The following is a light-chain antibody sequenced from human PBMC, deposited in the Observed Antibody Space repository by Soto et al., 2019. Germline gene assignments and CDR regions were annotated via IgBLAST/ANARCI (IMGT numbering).Light chain of an antibody. J-gene: IGKJ5*01. CDR3: QQSYSTPIT. CDR2: AAS. CDR1: QSISSD. V-gene: IGKV1-39*01. Sequence: DLQKTQSPSSLSGSVGDRVTITCRASQSISSDLSWYQQKPGKAPTLLIYAASSLQSGVPSRFSGSGSGTDFTLTISSLQPEDFATYFCQQSYSTPITFGQGTRLEIK.